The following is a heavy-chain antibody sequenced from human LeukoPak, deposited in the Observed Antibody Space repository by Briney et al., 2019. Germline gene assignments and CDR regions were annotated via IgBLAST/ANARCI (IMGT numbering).Heavy chain of an antibody. D-gene: IGHD1-26*01. CDR2: ISSSSRYI. CDR3: ARPSGSYDYFDY. J-gene: IGHJ4*02. V-gene: IGHV3-21*01. Sequence: GGSLRLSCAASGFTFSSYWMHWVRQAPGKGLEWVSSISSSSRYIYFADSLKGRFTISGDNAKNSLYLQMNSLRAEDTAVYYCARPSGSYDYFDYWGQGTLVTVSS. CDR1: GFTFSSYW.